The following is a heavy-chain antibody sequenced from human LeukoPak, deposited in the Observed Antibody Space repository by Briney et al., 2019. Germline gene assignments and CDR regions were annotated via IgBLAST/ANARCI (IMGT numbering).Heavy chain of an antibody. J-gene: IGHJ4*02. CDR2: ISSSGSTI. CDR1: GFSFRDYY. CDR3: ARGILRDLDY. Sequence: GGSLRLSCAASGFSFRDYYMSWLRQDPGKGLEWVSYISSSGSTIYYADSVKGRFTISRDNAKNSLYLQMNSLRAEDTAVYYCARGILRDLDYWGQGTLVTVFS. D-gene: IGHD4-17*01. V-gene: IGHV3-11*01.